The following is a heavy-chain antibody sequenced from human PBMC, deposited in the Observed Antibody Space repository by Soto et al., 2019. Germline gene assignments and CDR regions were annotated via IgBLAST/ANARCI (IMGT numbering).Heavy chain of an antibody. CDR2: IYPGDSDT. CDR3: ARRGIAVAGTYYYYYGMDV. CDR1: GYSFTSYW. Sequence: GESLKISCNGSGYSFTSYWIGWVRQMPGKGLEWMGIIYPGDSDTRYSPSFQGQVTISADKSISTAYLQWSSLKASDTAMYYCARRGIAVAGTYYYYYGMDVWGQGTTVTVSS. J-gene: IGHJ6*02. V-gene: IGHV5-51*01. D-gene: IGHD6-19*01.